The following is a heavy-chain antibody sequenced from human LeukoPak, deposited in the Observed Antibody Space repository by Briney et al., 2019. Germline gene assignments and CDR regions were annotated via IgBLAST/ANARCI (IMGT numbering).Heavy chain of an antibody. CDR3: AKDLVVGALDY. D-gene: IGHD1-26*01. V-gene: IGHV3-23*01. J-gene: IGHJ4*02. CDR2: ISGSGGST. Sequence: PGGSLRLSCAASGFTFSSYAMTWIRQAPGKGLAWVSSISGSGGSTYYADSVKGRFTISRDNSRNMLFLQMNSLRADDTAVYYCAKDLVVGALDYWGQGTLVTVSS. CDR1: GFTFSSYA.